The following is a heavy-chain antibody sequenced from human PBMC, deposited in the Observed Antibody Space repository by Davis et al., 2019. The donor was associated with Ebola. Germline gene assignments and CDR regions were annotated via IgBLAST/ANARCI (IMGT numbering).Heavy chain of an antibody. J-gene: IGHJ4*02. V-gene: IGHV4-61*05. CDR1: GGSISSSSYY. CDR3: ARLETVAGLDY. CDR2: IYYSGST. Sequence: GSLSLTCTVSGGSISSSSYYWGWIRQPPGKGLEWIGYIYYSGSTNYNPSLKSRVTISVDTSKNQFSLKLSSVTAADTAVYYCARLETVAGLDYWGQGTLVTVSS. D-gene: IGHD6-19*01.